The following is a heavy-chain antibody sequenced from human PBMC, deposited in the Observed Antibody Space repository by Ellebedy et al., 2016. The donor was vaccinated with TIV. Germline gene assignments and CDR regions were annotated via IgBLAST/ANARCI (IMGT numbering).Heavy chain of an antibody. Sequence: GESLKISCAASGFTFSSYAMSWVRQAPGKGLEWVSAISGSGGSTYYADSVKGRFTISRDNSKNTLYLQMNSLRAEDTAVYYCARVDLGLAFHYWGRGALVTVSS. V-gene: IGHV3-23*01. CDR2: ISGSGGST. CDR3: ARVDLGLAFHY. J-gene: IGHJ4*02. D-gene: IGHD1-26*01. CDR1: GFTFSSYA.